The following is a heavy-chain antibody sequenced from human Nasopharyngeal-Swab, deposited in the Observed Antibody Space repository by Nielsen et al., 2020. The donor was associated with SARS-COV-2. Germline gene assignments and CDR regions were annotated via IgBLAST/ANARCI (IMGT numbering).Heavy chain of an antibody. V-gene: IGHV4-39*01. D-gene: IGHD6-19*01. J-gene: IGHJ4*02. CDR3: ARHVTSSGWYAGLDY. CDR2: IYYSGST. Sequence: SETLSLTCTVSGGSISSSSYYWDWIRQPPGKGLEWIGSIYYSGSTYYNPSLKSRVTISVDTSKNQFSLKLSSVTAADTAVYYCARHVTSSGWYAGLDYWGQGTLVTVSS. CDR1: GGSISSSSYY.